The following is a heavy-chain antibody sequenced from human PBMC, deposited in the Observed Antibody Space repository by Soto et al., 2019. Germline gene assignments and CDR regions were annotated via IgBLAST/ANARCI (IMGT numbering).Heavy chain of an antibody. Sequence: GESLKISCAASGFTFSSYWMHWVRQAPGKGLVWVSRINSDGSSTSYADSVKGRFTISRDNAKNTLYLQMNSLRAEDTAVYYCAREVKRARVTPNYFDYWGQGTLVTVSS. D-gene: IGHD5-18*01. CDR2: INSDGSST. V-gene: IGHV3-74*01. CDR3: AREVKRARVTPNYFDY. J-gene: IGHJ4*02. CDR1: GFTFSSYW.